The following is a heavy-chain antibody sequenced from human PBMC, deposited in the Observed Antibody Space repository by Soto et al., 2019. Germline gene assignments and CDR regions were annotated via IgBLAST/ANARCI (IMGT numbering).Heavy chain of an antibody. CDR1: GFIFSSYG. J-gene: IGHJ5*02. V-gene: IGHV3-49*04. CDR2: IRSKAYGGTT. Sequence: GGSLRLSCEASGFIFSSYGMNWVRQAPGKELEWVGFIRSKAYGGTTEYAASVKGRFTISRDDSKSIAYLQMNSLKTEDTAVYYCTRKYDFWSGYYLQQDWFDPWGQGTLVTVSS. CDR3: TRKYDFWSGYYLQQDWFDP. D-gene: IGHD3-3*01.